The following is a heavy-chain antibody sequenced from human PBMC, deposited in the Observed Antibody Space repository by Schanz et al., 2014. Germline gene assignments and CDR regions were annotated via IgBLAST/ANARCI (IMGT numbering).Heavy chain of an antibody. CDR1: GFIFSSYG. D-gene: IGHD3-22*01. V-gene: IGHV3-21*01. CDR3: ARVHHYDPSGWGYFDY. CDR2: ISSSSSYI. Sequence: EVQLVESGGGLVKPGGSLRLSCAASGFIFSSYGLHWVRQAPGKGLEWVSSISSSSSYIYYADSVKGRFTISRDNAKNSLYLQMNRLRAEDTAVYYCARVHHYDPSGWGYFDYWGQGALVTVSS. J-gene: IGHJ4*02.